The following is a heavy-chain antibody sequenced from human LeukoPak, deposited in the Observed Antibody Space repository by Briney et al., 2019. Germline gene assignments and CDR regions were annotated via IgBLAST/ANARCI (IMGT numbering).Heavy chain of an antibody. D-gene: IGHD5-24*01. J-gene: IGHJ4*02. CDR1: GFPFSSYW. V-gene: IGHV3-7*04. CDR2: IKQDGSKK. Sequence: GGSLRLSCVASGFPFSSYWMTWVRQAPGKGLEWVANIKQDGSKKSYVDSVKGRFTISRDNAKNSLYLQMNSLRAEDTAIYYCTRVGYIDKGIDYWGQGTLVTVSS. CDR3: TRVGYIDKGIDY.